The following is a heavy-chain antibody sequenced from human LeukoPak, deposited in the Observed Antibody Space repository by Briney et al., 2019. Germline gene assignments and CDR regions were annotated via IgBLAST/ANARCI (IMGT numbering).Heavy chain of an antibody. V-gene: IGHV3-33*01. Sequence: GGSLRLSCAASGFTFSSYGMHWVRQAPGKGLEWVAVIWYDGSNKYYADSVKGRFTISRDNSKNTLYLQMNSLRAEDTAVYYCAREGITMVRGVISPHGMDVWGQGTTVTVSS. CDR2: IWYDGSNK. CDR3: AREGITMVRGVISPHGMDV. CDR1: GFTFSSYG. J-gene: IGHJ6*02. D-gene: IGHD3-10*01.